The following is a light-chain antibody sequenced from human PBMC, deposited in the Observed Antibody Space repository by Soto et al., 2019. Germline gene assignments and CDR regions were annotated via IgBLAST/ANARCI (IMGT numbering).Light chain of an antibody. Sequence: DIQMTQSPSTLSASVGDRVTITCRASQSISSWLAWYQQKPGKAPKLLIYKASTLKSGVPSRFSGSGSGTDFTPTISSLQPEDFATYYCQVSDATWTFGQGTKVDIK. CDR1: QSISSW. J-gene: IGKJ1*01. V-gene: IGKV1-5*03. CDR2: KAS. CDR3: QVSDATWT.